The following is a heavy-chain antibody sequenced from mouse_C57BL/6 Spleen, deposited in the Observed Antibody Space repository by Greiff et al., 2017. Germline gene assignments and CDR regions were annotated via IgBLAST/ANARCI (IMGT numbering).Heavy chain of an antibody. Sequence: EVQLQESGPELVKPGASVKIPCKASGYTFTDYNMDWVKQSHGKSLEWIGDINPNNGGTIYNQKFKGKATLTVDKSSSTAYMELRSLTSEDTAVYYCARSGFITTVLDYWGQGTSVTVSS. V-gene: IGHV1-18*01. D-gene: IGHD1-1*01. J-gene: IGHJ4*01. CDR3: ARSGFITTVLDY. CDR2: INPNNGGT. CDR1: GYTFTDYN.